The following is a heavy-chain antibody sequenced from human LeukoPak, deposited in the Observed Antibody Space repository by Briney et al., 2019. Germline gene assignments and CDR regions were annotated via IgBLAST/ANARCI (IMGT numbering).Heavy chain of an antibody. CDR3: ASFVYDILTGYWVT. V-gene: IGHV4-4*02. Sequence: SETLSLTCAVSGGSISSSNWWSWVRQPPGKGLEWIGEIYHSGSTNYNPSLKSRVTISVDKSKNQFSLKLSSVTAADTAVYYCASFVYDILTGYWVTWGQGTLVTVSS. J-gene: IGHJ5*02. D-gene: IGHD3-9*01. CDR2: IYHSGST. CDR1: GGSISSSNW.